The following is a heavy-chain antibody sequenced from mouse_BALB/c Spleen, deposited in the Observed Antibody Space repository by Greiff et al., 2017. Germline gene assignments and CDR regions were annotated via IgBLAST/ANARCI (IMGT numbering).Heavy chain of an antibody. CDR3: AREDRYVYAMDY. J-gene: IGHJ4*01. CDR1: GYSFTGYF. V-gene: IGHV1-20*02. D-gene: IGHD2-14*01. Sequence: VQLKESGPELVKPGASVKISCKASGYSFTGYFMNWVMQSHGKSLEWIGRINPYNGDTFYNQKFKGKATLTVDKSSSTAHMELRSLASEDSAVYYCAREDRYVYAMDYWGQGTSVTVSS. CDR2: INPYNGDT.